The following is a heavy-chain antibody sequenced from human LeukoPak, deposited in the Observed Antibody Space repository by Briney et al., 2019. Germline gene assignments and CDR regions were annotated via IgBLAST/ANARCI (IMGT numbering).Heavy chain of an antibody. D-gene: IGHD1-26*01. V-gene: IGHV1-18*01. CDR1: GYTFTNYG. CDR2: ISAYNGNT. CDR3: ARERNRRELLWFDP. Sequence: ASVKVSCKASGYTFTNYGISWVRQAPGQGLEWMGWISAYNGNTNYAQKLQGRVTMTTDTSTSTAYMELRSLRSDDTAVYYCARERNRRELLWFDPWGQGTLVTVSS. J-gene: IGHJ5*02.